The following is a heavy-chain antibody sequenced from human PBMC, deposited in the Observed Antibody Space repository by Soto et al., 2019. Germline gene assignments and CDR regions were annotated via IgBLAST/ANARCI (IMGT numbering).Heavy chain of an antibody. D-gene: IGHD6-13*01. CDR3: ARLQRGSWQGGDAFAS. V-gene: IGHV5-10-1*01. CDR2: IDPSDSYT. CDR1: GYSFTSYW. Sequence: HGESLKISCKGSGYSFTSYWISWVRQMPGKGLEWMGWIDPSDSYTNYSPSFQGHVTISADKSISTAYLQWSSLKASDTAMYYCARLQRGSWQGGDAFASWGQGTMVTVSS. J-gene: IGHJ3*02.